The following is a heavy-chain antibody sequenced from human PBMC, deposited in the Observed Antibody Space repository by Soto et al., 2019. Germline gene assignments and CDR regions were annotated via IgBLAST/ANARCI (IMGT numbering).Heavy chain of an antibody. CDR3: AKDPLAGYSYVPGWFDP. J-gene: IGHJ5*02. Sequence: GGSLRLSCAASGFTFSSYAMSWVRQAPGKGLEWVSAISGSGGSTYYADSVKGRFTISRDNSKNTLYLQMNSLRAEDTAVYYCAKDPLAGYSYVPGWFDPCGQGTLVTVSA. D-gene: IGHD5-18*01. V-gene: IGHV3-23*01. CDR1: GFTFSSYA. CDR2: ISGSGGST.